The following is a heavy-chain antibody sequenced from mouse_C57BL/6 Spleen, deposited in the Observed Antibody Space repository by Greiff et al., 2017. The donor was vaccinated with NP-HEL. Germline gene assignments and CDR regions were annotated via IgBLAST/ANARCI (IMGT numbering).Heavy chain of an antibody. CDR1: GYTFTDYY. CDR3: ARSRELMDY. V-gene: IGHV1-76*01. J-gene: IGHJ4*01. CDR2: IYPGSGNT. Sequence: VQLQQSGAELVRPGASVKLSCKASGYTFTDYYINWVKQRPGQGLEWIARIYPGSGNTYYNEKFKGKATLTAEKSSRTAYMQLSSLTSEDSAVYFCARSRELMDYWGQGTSVTVSS.